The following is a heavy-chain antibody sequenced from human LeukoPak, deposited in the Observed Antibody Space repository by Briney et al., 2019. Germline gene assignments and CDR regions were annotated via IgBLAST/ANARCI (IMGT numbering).Heavy chain of an antibody. CDR1: GYTFTSYG. Sequence: ASVKVSCKASGYTFTSYGISWVRRAPGQGLEWMGWTSAYNGNTNYAQKLQGRVTMTTDTSTSTAYMELRSLRSDDTAVYYCARGPYNVDTAMVIDYWGQGTLVTVSS. J-gene: IGHJ4*02. V-gene: IGHV1-18*01. CDR3: ARGPYNVDTAMVIDY. D-gene: IGHD5-18*01. CDR2: TSAYNGNT.